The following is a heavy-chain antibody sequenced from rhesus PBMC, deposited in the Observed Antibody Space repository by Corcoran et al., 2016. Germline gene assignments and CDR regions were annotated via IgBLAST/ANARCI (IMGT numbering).Heavy chain of an antibody. V-gene: IGHV4-160*01. J-gene: IGHJ3*01. CDR3: ARRRITIHGFDF. CDR1: GGSISSSY. D-gene: IGHD3-3*01. CDR2: IYGSGGST. Sequence: QLQLQESGPGLVKPSETLSVTCAVSGGSISSSYWSWIRQAPGQGLEWIGGIYGSGGSTEYNPSLKSRVTISIDTSKNQFSLKLSSVTAADTAVYYCARRRITIHGFDFWGQGLRVTVSS.